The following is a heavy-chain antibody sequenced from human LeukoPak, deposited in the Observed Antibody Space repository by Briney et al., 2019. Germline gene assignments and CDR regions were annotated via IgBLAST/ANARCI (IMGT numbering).Heavy chain of an antibody. D-gene: IGHD3-10*01. CDR3: ASQENGSGSYSNDY. J-gene: IGHJ4*02. CDR2: IYTSGST. Sequence: PSETLSLTCTVSGGSISSYYWSWIRQPAGKGLEWIGRIYTSGSTNYNPSLKSRVTMSVDTSKNQFSLKLSSVTAADTAVYYCASQENGSGSYSNDYWGQGTLVTVSP. V-gene: IGHV4-4*07. CDR1: GGSISSYY.